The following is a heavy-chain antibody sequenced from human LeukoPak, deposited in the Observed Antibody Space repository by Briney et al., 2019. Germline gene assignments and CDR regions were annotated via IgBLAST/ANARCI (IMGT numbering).Heavy chain of an antibody. CDR2: ISYSGRT. Sequence: GTLRLSCAASGFTFSTYGMSWVRQAPGKGLEWIGTISYSGRTYYNPSLKSRVTISVDTSKNQFSLKLSSVTAADTAVYYCARDRVTGTRRTDYWGQGTLVTVSS. CDR1: GFTFSTYG. J-gene: IGHJ4*02. D-gene: IGHD1-20*01. V-gene: IGHV4-38-2*02. CDR3: ARDRVTGTRRTDY.